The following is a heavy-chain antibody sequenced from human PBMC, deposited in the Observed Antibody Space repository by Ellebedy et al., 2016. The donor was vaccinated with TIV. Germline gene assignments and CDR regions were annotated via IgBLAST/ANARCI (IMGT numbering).Heavy chain of an antibody. Sequence: GESLKISCKGSGYSFSSYWITWVRQMPGKGLESMGRIDPADSYTNYSPSFQGHVTMSLDTSISTAFLQWTSLKASDTAFYYCARFSGSFGGYDYWGQGTLVTVSS. CDR3: ARFSGSFGGYDY. V-gene: IGHV5-10-1*01. CDR2: IDPADSYT. D-gene: IGHD1-26*01. J-gene: IGHJ4*02. CDR1: GYSFSSYW.